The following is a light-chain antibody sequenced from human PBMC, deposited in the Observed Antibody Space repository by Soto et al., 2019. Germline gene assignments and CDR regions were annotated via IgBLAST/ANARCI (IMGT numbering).Light chain of an antibody. CDR1: QSVSSK. V-gene: IGKV3D-15*01. CDR3: QQYNSWPPIT. Sequence: ETVMTQSPATLSVSPGERATLSCRASQSVSSKLAWYQQKPGQAPRLLIYGASTRATGIPARFSGSGSGTEFTLSISSLQSEDFAVYYCQQYNSWPPITFGQGTRLEI. CDR2: GAS. J-gene: IGKJ5*01.